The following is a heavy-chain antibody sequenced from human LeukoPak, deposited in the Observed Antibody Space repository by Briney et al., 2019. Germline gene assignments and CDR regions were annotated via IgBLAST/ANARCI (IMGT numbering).Heavy chain of an antibody. D-gene: IGHD3-10*01. CDR1: GFSLSTSGVG. CDR2: IYWDDDK. J-gene: IGHJ4*02. Sequence: SGPTLVKPTQTLTLTCTFSGFSLSTSGVGVGWIRQPPAKALEWLALIYWDDDKRYSSTLKSRLTITNDTSKNQVVLRMTNMDPVDIATYYCARRYCSGTTRSASYYFDYWGQGTLVTVSS. CDR3: ARRYCSGTTRSASYYFDY. V-gene: IGHV2-5*02.